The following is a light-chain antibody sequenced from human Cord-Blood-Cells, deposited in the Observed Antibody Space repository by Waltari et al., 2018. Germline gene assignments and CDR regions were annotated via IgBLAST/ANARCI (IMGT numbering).Light chain of an antibody. CDR3: SSYTSSSTPYV. CDR1: SSDVGGYNY. Sequence: QSALTQPASVSGSPGRSITTSGTGTSSDVGGYNYVSWYQQHPGKAPKLMIYEVSNRPSGVSNRLSGSKSGNTASLTISGLQAEDEADYYCSSYTSSSTPYVFGTGTKVTVL. V-gene: IGLV2-14*01. J-gene: IGLJ1*01. CDR2: EVS.